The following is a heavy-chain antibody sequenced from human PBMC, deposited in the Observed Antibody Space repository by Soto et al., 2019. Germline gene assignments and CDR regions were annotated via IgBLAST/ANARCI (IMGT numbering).Heavy chain of an antibody. Sequence: QVQLVESGGGVVQPGRSLRLSCAASGFTFSSYGMHWVRQAPGKGLEWVAVISYDGSNKYYADSVKGRFTISRDNSKNSLYLQMNSLRAEDTAVYFCAKDLRGTGYYYYYYGMDVWGQGTTVTVSS. D-gene: IGHD1-1*01. CDR1: GFTFSSYG. V-gene: IGHV3-30*18. J-gene: IGHJ6*02. CDR3: AKDLRGTGYYYYYYGMDV. CDR2: ISYDGSNK.